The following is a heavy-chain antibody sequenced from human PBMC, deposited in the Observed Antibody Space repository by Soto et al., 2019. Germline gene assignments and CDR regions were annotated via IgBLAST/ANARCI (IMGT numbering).Heavy chain of an antibody. CDR3: ASACCYYYYMDV. Sequence: LRLSCAASGFTFSSYAMSWVRQAPGKGLEWVSAISGSGGSTYYADSVKGRFTISRDNSKNTLYLQMNSLRAEDTAVYYCASACCYYYYMDVWGKGTTVTVSS. CDR2: ISGSGGST. J-gene: IGHJ6*03. V-gene: IGHV3-23*01. CDR1: GFTFSSYA.